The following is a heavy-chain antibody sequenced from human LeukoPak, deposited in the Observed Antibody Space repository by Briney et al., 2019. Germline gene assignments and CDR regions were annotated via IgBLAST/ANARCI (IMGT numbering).Heavy chain of an antibody. CDR3: ARDVPPLVSSTSAGDY. CDR1: GFTFSTYA. J-gene: IGHJ4*02. V-gene: IGHV3-23*01. D-gene: IGHD6-13*01. Sequence: GGSLRLSCAASGFTFSTYAMSWVRQAPGKGLEWVSAISGSGGSTYYADSVKGWFTISRDNPKNTLYLQMNSLRAEDTAVYYCARDVPPLVSSTSAGDYWGQGTLVTVSS. CDR2: ISGSGGST.